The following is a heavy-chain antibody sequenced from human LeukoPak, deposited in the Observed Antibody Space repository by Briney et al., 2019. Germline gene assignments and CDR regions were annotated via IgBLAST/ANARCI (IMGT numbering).Heavy chain of an antibody. V-gene: IGHV3-23*01. CDR3: ARVYLERLTAGYFDH. CDR1: GFTFSNYA. D-gene: IGHD2-8*01. J-gene: IGHJ4*02. Sequence: GGSLRLSCAASGFTFSNYAMSWVRQAPGKGLEWVSAISGSGGSTYYADSVKGRFTIFRDNSKSTLYLQMNSLRDDDSAAYFCARVYLERLTAGYFDHWGQGTQVTVSP. CDR2: ISGSGGST.